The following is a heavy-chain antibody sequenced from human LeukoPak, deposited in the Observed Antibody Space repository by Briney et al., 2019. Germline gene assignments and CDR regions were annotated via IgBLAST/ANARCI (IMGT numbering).Heavy chain of an antibody. V-gene: IGHV1-46*01. J-gene: IGHJ1*01. CDR2: INPSGGST. CDR1: GYTFTSYY. D-gene: IGHD3-22*01. CDR3: ARPWYDSSGYYPVEYFQH. Sequence: ASVKVSCKASGYTFTSYYMHWVRQAPGQGLEWMGRINPSGGSTSYAQKFQGRVTMTRDTSTSTVYMELSSLRSEDTAVYYCARPWYDSSGYYPVEYFQHWGQGTLVTVSS.